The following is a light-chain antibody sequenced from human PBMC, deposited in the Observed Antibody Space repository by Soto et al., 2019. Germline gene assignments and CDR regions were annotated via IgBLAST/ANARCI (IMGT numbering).Light chain of an antibody. J-gene: IGKJ2*01. V-gene: IGKV1-39*01. CDR1: QSIITY. CDR2: GAS. Sequence: DIHLTQSPSSLSASIGDTVTITCRASQSIITYLNWYQLKPGKAPKLLIYGASTLHSGAPSRFSGTSSGTDFTLTIASLEPEDFATYSCQQSYSTPYTFGQGTKVDIK. CDR3: QQSYSTPYT.